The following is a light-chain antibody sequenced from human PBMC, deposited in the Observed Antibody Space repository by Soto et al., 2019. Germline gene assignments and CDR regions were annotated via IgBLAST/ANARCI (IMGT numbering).Light chain of an antibody. V-gene: IGKV3D-15*01. CDR1: QSVDSN. CDR3: QQYNDWPLT. Sequence: EIVMTQSPATLSVSPGDGATLSCRASQSVDSNLAWYQQKPGQTPRLLMYGASTRPTGIPARFSGSGSGTEFTLTFISLQSEDSAVYYCQQYNDWPLTFGGGTKVELK. J-gene: IGKJ4*01. CDR2: GAS.